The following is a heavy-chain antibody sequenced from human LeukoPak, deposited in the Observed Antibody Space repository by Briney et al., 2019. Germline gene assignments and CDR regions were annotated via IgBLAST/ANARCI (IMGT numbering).Heavy chain of an antibody. CDR3: ARGVPPRGYSYGPLYFDY. V-gene: IGHV3-21*01. CDR2: ISSSSSYI. D-gene: IGHD5-18*01. CDR1: GFTFSSYS. J-gene: IGHJ4*02. Sequence: GGSLRLSCAASGFTFSSYSMNWVRQAPGKGLEWVSSISSSSSYIYYADSVKGRFTISRGNAKNSLYPQMNSLRAEDTAVYYCARGVPPRGYSYGPLYFDYWGQGTLVTVSS.